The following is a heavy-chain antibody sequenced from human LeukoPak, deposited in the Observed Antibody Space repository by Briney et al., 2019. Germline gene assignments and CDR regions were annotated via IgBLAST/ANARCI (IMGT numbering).Heavy chain of an antibody. CDR1: GGSFSGYY. CDR2: INHSGST. J-gene: IGHJ4*02. D-gene: IGHD6-6*01. Sequence: SETLSLTCAVYGGSFSGYYWTWIRQPPGKGLEWIGEINHSGSTNYNPSLKSRVTISLDTSKNQFSLNLNSVTAADTAVYYCARVLYSSSSFDYWGQGTLVTVSS. V-gene: IGHV4-34*01. CDR3: ARVLYSSSSFDY.